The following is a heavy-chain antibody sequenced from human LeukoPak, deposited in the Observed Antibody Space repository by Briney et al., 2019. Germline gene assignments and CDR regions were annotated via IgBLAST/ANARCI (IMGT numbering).Heavy chain of an antibody. V-gene: IGHV4-4*07. CDR2: IYTSGST. J-gene: IGHJ4*02. CDR1: GGSISSYY. CDR3: AGTYYYDSSGYTFDY. D-gene: IGHD3-22*01. Sequence: PSETLSLTGTGSGGSISSYYWSWIRQPAGKGLEWIGRIYTSGSTNYNPSLKSRVTMSVDTSKNQFSLKLSSVTAADTAVYYCAGTYYYDSSGYTFDYWGQGTLVTVSS.